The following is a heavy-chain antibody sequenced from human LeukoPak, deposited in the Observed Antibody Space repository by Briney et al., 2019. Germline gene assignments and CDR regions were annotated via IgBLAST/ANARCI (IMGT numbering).Heavy chain of an antibody. Sequence: SETLSLTCNVSGGSINSGSYYWSWVRQPAGRGLEWNGRIFTTGSANYNPSLDSRVTISLDTSKNQFSLKLSSVTAADTAVYYCARGPATPESAAFDIWGQGTKVTVSS. V-gene: IGHV4-61*02. D-gene: IGHD1-14*01. CDR3: ARGPATPESAAFDI. CDR1: GGSINSGSYY. CDR2: IFTTGSA. J-gene: IGHJ3*02.